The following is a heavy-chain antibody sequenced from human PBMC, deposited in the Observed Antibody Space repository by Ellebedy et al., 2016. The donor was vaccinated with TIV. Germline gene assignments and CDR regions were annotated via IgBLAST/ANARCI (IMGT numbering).Heavy chain of an antibody. CDR1: GGSLSDHY. V-gene: IGHV4-34*01. J-gene: IGHJ5*02. D-gene: IGHD2-15*01. CDR3: ARGRCLIYAVGSGYRGWFDP. Sequence: MPSETLSLTCAVYGGSLSDHYWSWFRQPPGKGLEWIGEINNSGDTHFNPSLRSRTYLSVDTSTNQFSLRLTSVTAADTAVYFCARGRCLIYAVGSGYRGWFDPWGQGILVTVSS. CDR2: INNSGDT.